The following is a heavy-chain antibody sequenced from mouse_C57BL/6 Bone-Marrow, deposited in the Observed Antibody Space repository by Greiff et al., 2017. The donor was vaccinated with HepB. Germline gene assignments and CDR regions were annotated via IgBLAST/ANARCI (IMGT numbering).Heavy chain of an antibody. CDR3: ARTPLDY. J-gene: IGHJ2*01. CDR1: GFTFSSYA. Sequence: EVNVVESGGGLVKPGGSLKLSCAASGFTFSSYAMSWVRQTPEKRLEWVATISDGGSYTYYPDNVKGRFTISRDNAKNNLYLQMSHLKSEDTAMYYCARTPLDYWGQGTTLTVSS. V-gene: IGHV5-4*03. D-gene: IGHD6-1*01. CDR2: ISDGGSYT.